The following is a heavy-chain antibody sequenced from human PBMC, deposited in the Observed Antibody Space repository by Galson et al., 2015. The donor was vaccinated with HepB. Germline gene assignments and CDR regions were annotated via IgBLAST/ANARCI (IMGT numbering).Heavy chain of an antibody. CDR2: IWYDGSRE. D-gene: IGHD2-2*01. J-gene: IGHJ4*02. CDR3: ARDDCSTTSCLTY. CDR1: GFIFSDHG. Sequence: SLRLSCATSGFIFSDHGMLWVRQAPGKGLEWVATIWYDGSREYYSDSVKGRFIVSRDDSKNTLYLQMNSLRVEDTAIYYCARDDCSTTSCLTYWGQGTLVTFSS. V-gene: IGHV3-33*01.